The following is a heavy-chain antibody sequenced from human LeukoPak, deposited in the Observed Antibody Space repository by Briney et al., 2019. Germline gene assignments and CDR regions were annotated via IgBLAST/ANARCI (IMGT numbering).Heavy chain of an antibody. CDR1: GFTFSSYN. CDR3: ARDKSSGWYGVADY. J-gene: IGHJ4*02. V-gene: IGHV3-48*02. Sequence: PGGSLRLSCAASGFTFSSYNMNWVRQAPGKGLEWISYISSSSNTIYYADSVKGRFTMFRDKANNSLFLQMNSLRDEDTAVYYCARDKSSGWYGVADYWGQGTLVTVSS. CDR2: ISSSSNTI. D-gene: IGHD6-19*01.